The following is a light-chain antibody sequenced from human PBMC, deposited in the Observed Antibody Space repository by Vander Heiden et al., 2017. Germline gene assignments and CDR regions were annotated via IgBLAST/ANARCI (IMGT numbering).Light chain of an antibody. Sequence: QSVLTQPPSVSAAPGQRVPISCTRSSSNIGAGYDVHWYQQLPGTAPKLLIYGNSNRPSGVPDRFSGSKSGTSASLAITGLQAEDEADYYCQSYDSSLSGWDVVFGGGTKLTVL. V-gene: IGLV1-40*01. CDR2: GNS. CDR1: SSNIGAGYD. CDR3: QSYDSSLSGWDVV. J-gene: IGLJ2*01.